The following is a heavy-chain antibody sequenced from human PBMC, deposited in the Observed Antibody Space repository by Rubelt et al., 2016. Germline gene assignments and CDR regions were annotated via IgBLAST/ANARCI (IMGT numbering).Heavy chain of an antibody. CDR1: GFTFSSYS. CDR3: ARDHNYAFDD. CDR2: ISTQYRII. J-gene: IGHJ4*02. Sequence: GGSLKLSCAASGFTFSSYSMNWIRQAPGKGLEYIAYISTQYRIIHYADSVKGRFAISSDNAKNSLYLQMSSLRDMDTAVYYCARDHNYAFDDWGQGTLVTVSA. V-gene: IGHV3-48*02. D-gene: IGHD3-16*01.